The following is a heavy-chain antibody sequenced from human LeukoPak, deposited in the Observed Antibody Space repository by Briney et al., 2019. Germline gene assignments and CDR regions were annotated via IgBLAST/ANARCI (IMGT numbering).Heavy chain of an antibody. V-gene: IGHV3-7*01. D-gene: IGHD6-13*01. J-gene: IGHJ6*03. CDR2: VKPDGSEK. Sequence: GGSLRLSCAASGFTFSTYWMGWVRQAPGKGLEWVANVKPDGSEKYYVDSVKGRFTISKDNAKNSLSLQLNSLRAEDTAVYYCARGYSGSRYRYYYYLDVWGKGTTVTVSS. CDR3: ARGYSGSRYRYYYYLDV. CDR1: GFTFSTYW.